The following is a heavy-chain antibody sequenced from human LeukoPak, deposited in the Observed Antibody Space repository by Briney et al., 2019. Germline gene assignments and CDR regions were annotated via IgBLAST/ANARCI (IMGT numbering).Heavy chain of an antibody. CDR1: GFIFSSYG. D-gene: IGHD3-10*01. CDR3: ARGGLGSWTFDS. CDR2: ISGTGTTI. Sequence: GRSLRLSCAASGFIFSSYGMNWVRQAPGKGLEWVSYISGTGTTIYYADSVKGRFTISRDNAKYSLHLQMDSLRADDTAVYSCARGGLGSWTFDSWGQGALVTVSS. J-gene: IGHJ5*01. V-gene: IGHV3-48*04.